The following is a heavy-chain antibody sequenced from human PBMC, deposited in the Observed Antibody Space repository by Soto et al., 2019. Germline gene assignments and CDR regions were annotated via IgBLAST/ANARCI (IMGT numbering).Heavy chain of an antibody. CDR2: INAGNGNT. V-gene: IGHV1-3*01. D-gene: IGHD2-2*01. J-gene: IGHJ4*02. Sequence: ASVKVSCNVSGYTFTSYALHWVRQAPGQRLEWMGWINAGNGNTKYSQKFQGRVTITRDTSASTAYMELSSLRSEDTAVYYCARDRDCSSTSCYGWAYFDYWGQGTQVTVSS. CDR1: GYTFTSYA. CDR3: ARDRDCSSTSCYGWAYFDY.